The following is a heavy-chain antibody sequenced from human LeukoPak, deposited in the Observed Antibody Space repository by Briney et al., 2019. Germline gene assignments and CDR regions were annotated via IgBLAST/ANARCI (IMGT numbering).Heavy chain of an antibody. CDR3: VGGIVPAATHFDY. CDR1: GGSISSGSYY. D-gene: IGHD2-2*01. Sequence: PSETLSLTCTVSGGSISSGSYYWSWIRQPAGKGLEWIGRIYTSGSTNYNPSLKSRVTMSVDTSKNQFSLKLSSVTAADTAVYYCVGGIVPAATHFDYWGQGTLVTVSS. J-gene: IGHJ4*02. V-gene: IGHV4-61*02. CDR2: IYTSGST.